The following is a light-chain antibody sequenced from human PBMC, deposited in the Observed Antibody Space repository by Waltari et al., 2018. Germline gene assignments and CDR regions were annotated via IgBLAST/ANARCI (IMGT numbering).Light chain of an antibody. CDR1: SGHSTYI. Sequence: QPVLTQSSSASASLGSSVNLTCTLTSGHSTYIIAWHQQQPGRAPRYLMKLEGSGSYNKGSGVPDRVSGSSSGADRYLTISNRQSEDEADYYCETSDSNIPVFGGGTKLTVL. CDR2: LEGSGSY. V-gene: IGLV4-60*03. CDR3: ETSDSNIPV. J-gene: IGLJ3*02.